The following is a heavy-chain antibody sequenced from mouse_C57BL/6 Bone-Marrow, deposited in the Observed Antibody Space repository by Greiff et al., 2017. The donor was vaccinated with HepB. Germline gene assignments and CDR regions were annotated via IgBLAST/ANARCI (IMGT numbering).Heavy chain of an antibody. J-gene: IGHJ2*01. D-gene: IGHD1-1*01. CDR2: IDPSDSYT. CDR1: GYTFTSYW. V-gene: IGHV1-69*01. CDR3: AREGNYYGSSPFDD. Sequence: QVQLQQPGAELVMPGASVKLSCKASGYTFTSYWMHWVKQRPGQGLEWIGEIDPSDSYTNYNQKFKGKSTLTVDKSSSTAYMQLSSLTSEDSAVYYCAREGNYYGSSPFDDWGQGTTLTVSS.